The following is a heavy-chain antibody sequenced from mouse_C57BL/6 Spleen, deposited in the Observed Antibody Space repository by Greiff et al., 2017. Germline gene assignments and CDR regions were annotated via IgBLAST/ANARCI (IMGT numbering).Heavy chain of an antibody. D-gene: IGHD1-1*01. Sequence: VQLLQSDAELVQPGASVKISCKVSGYTFTDHSIHWMKQRPEQGLVWIGYIYTRDGSTTYNEKVRGKATLTADKSTSTAYMQLNSLTSEDSAVYFCARSDILLLPTGYWGQGTTLTVSS. CDR2: IYTRDGST. J-gene: IGHJ2*01. CDR3: ARSDILLLPTGY. CDR1: GYTFTDHS. V-gene: IGHV1-78*01.